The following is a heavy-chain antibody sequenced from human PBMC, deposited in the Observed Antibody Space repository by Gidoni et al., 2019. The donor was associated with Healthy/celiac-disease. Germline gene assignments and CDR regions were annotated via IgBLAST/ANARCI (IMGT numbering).Heavy chain of an antibody. CDR2: MNPNSGNT. Sequence: VRQATGQGLEWMGWMNPNSGNTGYAQKFQGRVTMTRNTSISTAYMELSSLRSEDTAVYYCARDLGFDPWGQGTLVTVSS. CDR3: ARDLGFDP. J-gene: IGHJ5*02. V-gene: IGHV1-8*01.